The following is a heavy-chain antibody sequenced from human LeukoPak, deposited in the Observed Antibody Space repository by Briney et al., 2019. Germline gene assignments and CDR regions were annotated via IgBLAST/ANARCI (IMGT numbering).Heavy chain of an antibody. V-gene: IGHV3-33*01. CDR2: IWYDGSIK. Sequence: GRSLRLSCAASGFTFGTYGMQWVRQAPGKGLEWVALIWYDGSIKYYADSVKGRFTISRDNSKNILYLQMNSLRAEDTAVYYCARVGCTGGNCNPYHYYGMDVWGQGTTVTVSS. D-gene: IGHD2-15*01. CDR3: ARVGCTGGNCNPYHYYGMDV. J-gene: IGHJ6*02. CDR1: GFTFGTYG.